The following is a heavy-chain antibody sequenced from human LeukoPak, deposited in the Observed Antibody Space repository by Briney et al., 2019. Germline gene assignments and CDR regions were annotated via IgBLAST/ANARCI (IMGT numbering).Heavy chain of an antibody. CDR2: ISYDGNKE. Sequence: GGSLRLSCAASGFTFKSYDMHWVRQAPGKGLEWVAIISYDGNKEEYVDSVKGRFTISRDNPKNTLYLQMNSLRAEDTAVYYCARIILGSGLLKDYWGQGTLVTVSS. J-gene: IGHJ4*02. D-gene: IGHD3-22*01. CDR1: GFTFKSYD. V-gene: IGHV3-30*03. CDR3: ARIILGSGLLKDY.